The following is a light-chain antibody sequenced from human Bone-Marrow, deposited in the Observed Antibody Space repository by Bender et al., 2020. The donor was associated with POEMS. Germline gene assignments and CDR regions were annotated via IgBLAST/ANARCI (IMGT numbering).Light chain of an antibody. J-gene: IGLJ2*01. V-gene: IGLV3-21*02. CDR1: NIGSKS. CDR3: QVWDTTMLHPV. CDR2: DAG. Sequence: SYVMTQPPSVSVAPGQTATIACGGNNIGSKSVHWYRQRPGQAPVLVISDAGDRPSGIPDRFSASNSGNTATLTISRVEAGDEADYCCQVWDTTMLHPVFGGGTKLTVL.